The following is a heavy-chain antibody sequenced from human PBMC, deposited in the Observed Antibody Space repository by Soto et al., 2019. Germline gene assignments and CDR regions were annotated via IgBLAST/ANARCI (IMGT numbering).Heavy chain of an antibody. Sequence: GASVKVSCKASGYTFTSYGISWVRQAPGQGLEWMGWISAYNGNTNYAQKLQGRVTMTTDTSTSTAYMELRSLRSDDTAVYYCARGFIEAAGGGGGYYYYGMDVWGQGTTVTVSS. CDR1: GYTFTSYG. V-gene: IGHV1-18*01. CDR2: ISAYNGNT. D-gene: IGHD6-13*01. J-gene: IGHJ6*02. CDR3: ARGFIEAAGGGGGYYYYGMDV.